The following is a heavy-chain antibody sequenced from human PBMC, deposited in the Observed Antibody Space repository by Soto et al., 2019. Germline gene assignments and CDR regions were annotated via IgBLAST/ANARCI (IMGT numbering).Heavy chain of an antibody. D-gene: IGHD4-4*01. CDR3: AKADSNYAGRFSYYYMDV. CDR1: GYTFTSYG. CDR2: ISAYNGNT. J-gene: IGHJ6*03. Sequence: ASVKVSCKASGYTFTSYGISWVRQAPGQGLEWMGWISAYNGNTNYPQKFQGKVTMTTDTSTSTAYMELRNLRSDDTAVYYCAKADSNYAGRFSYYYMDVWGNGTLVTVS. V-gene: IGHV1-18*01.